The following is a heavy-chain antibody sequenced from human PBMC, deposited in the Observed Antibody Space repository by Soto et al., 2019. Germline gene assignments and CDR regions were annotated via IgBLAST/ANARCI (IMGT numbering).Heavy chain of an antibody. V-gene: IGHV1-69*01. J-gene: IGHJ6*01. CDR2: IIPICDIT. CDR3: ARPDEGGYSSNHHYYYALDV. D-gene: IGHD3-22*01. Sequence: QVQLVQSGAEVKKTGSWVKVSCKASGGTVRSYSISWVRQAPGQGLEWMGGIIPICDITNYAQKFQGRVTITADESTSTAYIELSSLGSDDTAVYYCARPDEGGYSSNHHYYYALDVWGQGTTVTITS. CDR1: GGTVRSYS.